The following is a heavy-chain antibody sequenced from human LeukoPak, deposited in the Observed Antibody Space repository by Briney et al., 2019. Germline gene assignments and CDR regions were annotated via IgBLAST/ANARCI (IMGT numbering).Heavy chain of an antibody. V-gene: IGHV3-49*04. CDR3: TRHSYGFLPDY. J-gene: IGHJ4*02. CDR2: IRSKAYGGTT. CDR1: GFTFGDYA. D-gene: IGHD5-18*01. Sequence: GGSPRLSCTASGFTFGDYAMSWVRQGPGKGLECVGFIRSKAYGGTTEYAASVKGRFTISRDDSKSIAYLQMNSLKTEDTAVYYCTRHSYGFLPDYWGQGTLVTVSS.